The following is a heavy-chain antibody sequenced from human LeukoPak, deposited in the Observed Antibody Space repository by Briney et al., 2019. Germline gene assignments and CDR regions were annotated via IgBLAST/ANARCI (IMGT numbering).Heavy chain of an antibody. Sequence: PGGSLRLSCAASGFTFSSFWMRWVRQAPGKGLELVANIKQDGSEKYFVDSVKGRFTISRDNAKNSLYLQMNSLRTDDTAVYYCAGEHNYGSGSYYSLLGYYYYMDVWGKGTTVTVSS. D-gene: IGHD3-10*01. J-gene: IGHJ6*03. CDR2: IKQDGSEK. V-gene: IGHV3-7*01. CDR3: AGEHNYGSGSYYSLLGYYYYMDV. CDR1: GFTFSSFW.